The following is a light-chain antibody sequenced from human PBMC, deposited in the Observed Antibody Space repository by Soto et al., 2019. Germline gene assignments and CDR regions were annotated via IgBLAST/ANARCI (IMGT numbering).Light chain of an antibody. J-gene: IGLJ1*01. CDR3: SSYAGSNNYV. CDR1: SGDVGGYNY. CDR2: EVS. V-gene: IGLV2-8*01. Sequence: QSALTQPPSASGSPGQSVTISCTGTSGDVGGYNYVSWYQQHPGKAPKLMIFEVSERPSGVPDRFSASKSGNTASLTVSGLPAEDEAGYYCSSYAGSNNYVFGTGTRSPS.